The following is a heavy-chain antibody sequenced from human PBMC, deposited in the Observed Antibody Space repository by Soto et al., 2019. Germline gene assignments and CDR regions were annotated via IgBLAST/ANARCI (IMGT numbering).Heavy chain of an antibody. J-gene: IGHJ4*02. CDR2: IIPIFGTA. Sequence: QVQLVQSGAEVKKPGSSVKVSCKASGGTFSSYSINWVRQAPGQGLEWMGEIIPIFGTANYAQKFQGRVTITADDSTSTAYMEXXXXXSEDTAVYYCARDGGRHSGGIDYWGQGTLV. CDR1: GGTFSSYS. V-gene: IGHV1-69*01. D-gene: IGHD1-26*01. CDR3: ARDGGRHSGGIDY.